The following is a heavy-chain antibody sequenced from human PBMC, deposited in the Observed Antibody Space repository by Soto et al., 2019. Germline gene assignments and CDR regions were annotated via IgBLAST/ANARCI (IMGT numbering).Heavy chain of an antibody. CDR1: GGSISSYY. CDR3: ARVKYDSSGYYFDY. CDR2: IYYSGST. V-gene: IGHV4-59*01. J-gene: IGHJ4*02. D-gene: IGHD3-22*01. Sequence: SETLSLTCTVSGGSISSYYWSWIRQPPGKGLEWIGYIYYSGSTNYNPSLKSRVTISVDTSKNQFSLKLSSVTAADTAVYYCARVKYDSSGYYFDYWGQGTLGTVSS.